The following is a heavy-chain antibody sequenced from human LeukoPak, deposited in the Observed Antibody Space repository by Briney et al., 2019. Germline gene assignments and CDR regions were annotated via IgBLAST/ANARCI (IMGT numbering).Heavy chain of an antibody. CDR3: ARDSDYGDYLWPPDY. CDR2: INHSGST. V-gene: IGHV4-34*01. J-gene: IGHJ4*02. CDR1: GGSFSGYY. Sequence: SETLSLTCAVYGGSFSGYYWSWIRQPPGKGLEWIGEINHSGSTNYNPSLKSRVTISVDTSKNQFSLKLSSVTAADTAVYYCARDSDYGDYLWPPDYWGQGTLVTVSS. D-gene: IGHD4-17*01.